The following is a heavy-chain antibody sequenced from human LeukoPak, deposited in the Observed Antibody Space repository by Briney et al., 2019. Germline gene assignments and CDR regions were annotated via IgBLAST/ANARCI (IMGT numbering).Heavy chain of an antibody. J-gene: IGHJ4*02. CDR1: GFTVSSNY. CDR2: IHTGGST. CDR3: AREGKWLQLRYFDY. V-gene: IGHV3-53*01. D-gene: IGHD5-24*01. Sequence: GGSLRLSCAASGFTVSSNYMSWVRQAPGKGLEWVSVIHTGGSTYYADSVKGRFTISRDTSNNTLYLQMNSLRADDTAVYYCAREGKWLQLRYFDYWGQGTLVTISS.